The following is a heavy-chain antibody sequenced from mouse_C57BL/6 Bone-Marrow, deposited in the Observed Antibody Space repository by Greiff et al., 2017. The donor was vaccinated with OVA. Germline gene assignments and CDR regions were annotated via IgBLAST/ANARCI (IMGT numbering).Heavy chain of an antibody. CDR1: GYTFTDYY. CDR3: ARGRYGNYVG. Sequence: VQLQQSGPELVKPGASVKISCKASGYTFTDYYMNWVKQSHGKSLEWIGDINPNNGGTSYNQKFKGKATLTVDKSSSTAYMELRSLTSEDSAVYYCARGRYGNYVGWGQGTTLTVSS. D-gene: IGHD2-10*02. J-gene: IGHJ2*01. CDR2: INPNNGGT. V-gene: IGHV1-26*01.